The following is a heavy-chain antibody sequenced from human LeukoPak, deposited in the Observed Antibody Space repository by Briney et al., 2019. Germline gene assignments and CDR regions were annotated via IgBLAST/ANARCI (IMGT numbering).Heavy chain of an antibody. Sequence: SETLSLTCAVYGGSFSGYYWSWIRQPPGKGLEWIGEINHSGSTNYNPSLKSRVTISVDTSKNQFSLKLSSVTAADTAVYYCARGVGSSWPPGWYYYYYYMDVWGKGTTVTVSS. J-gene: IGHJ6*03. CDR1: GGSFSGYY. V-gene: IGHV4-34*01. CDR2: INHSGST. D-gene: IGHD6-13*01. CDR3: ARGVGSSWPPGWYYYYYYMDV.